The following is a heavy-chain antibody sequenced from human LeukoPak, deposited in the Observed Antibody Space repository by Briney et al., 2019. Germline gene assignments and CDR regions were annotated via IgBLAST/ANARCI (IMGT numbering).Heavy chain of an antibody. CDR3: AKDQGDTEFDY. CDR1: GFIFSNYA. Sequence: GGSLRLSCAASGFIFSNYAMSWVRQAPGKGLEWVSAIGGRDGGTYYADSVKGRFTVSRDDPKNTLYLQMNSLRAEDTAVYYCAKDQGDTEFDYWGQGTLVTVSS. CDR2: IGGRDGGT. D-gene: IGHD5-18*01. J-gene: IGHJ4*02. V-gene: IGHV3-23*01.